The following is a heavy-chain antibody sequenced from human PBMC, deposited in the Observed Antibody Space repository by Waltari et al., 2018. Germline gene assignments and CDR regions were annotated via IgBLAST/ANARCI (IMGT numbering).Heavy chain of an antibody. V-gene: IGHV3-30*02. J-gene: IGHJ4*02. D-gene: IGHD3-22*01. CDR1: GFTFSSYG. Sequence: QVQLVESGGGVVQPGGALRLSCAASGFTFSSYGRHWVRQAPGKGLGMVAIVRYDGSNKYYADSAKDRFTISRDKSKSRLYLQMNSLRAGDTAVYYCAIDSSGYGYWGQGTLVTVSS. CDR3: AIDSSGYGY. CDR2: VRYDGSNK.